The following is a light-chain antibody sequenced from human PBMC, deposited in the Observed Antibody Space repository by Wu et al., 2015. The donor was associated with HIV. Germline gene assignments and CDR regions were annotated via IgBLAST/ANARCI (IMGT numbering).Light chain of an antibody. CDR1: RTISDS. Sequence: EIVLTQSPATLSLSPGERATLSCRASRTISDSLAWYQHKPGQSPRLLIYDASNRATGIPARFSGSGSGTDFTLIISSLEPDDFTFYYCQQRSNWPLTFGQGTRLEIK. CDR3: QQRSNWPLT. CDR2: DAS. J-gene: IGKJ5*01. V-gene: IGKV3-11*01.